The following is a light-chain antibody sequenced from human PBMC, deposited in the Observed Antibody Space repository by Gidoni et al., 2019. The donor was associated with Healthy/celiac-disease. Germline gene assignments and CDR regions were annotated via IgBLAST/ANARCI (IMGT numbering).Light chain of an antibody. CDR1: QGISSA. V-gene: IGKV1-13*02. Sequence: AIQLTQSPSSLSASVGDRVTITCRASQGISSALAWYQQKPVKAPKLLIYDASSLESGVPSRFSGSGSGTDFTLTISSLQPEDFATYYCQQFNSYPPIFTFGPGTKVDIK. CDR3: QQFNSYPPIFT. CDR2: DAS. J-gene: IGKJ3*01.